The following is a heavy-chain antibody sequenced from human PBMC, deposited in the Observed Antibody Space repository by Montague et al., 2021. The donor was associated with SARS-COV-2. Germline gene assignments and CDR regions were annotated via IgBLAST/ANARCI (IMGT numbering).Heavy chain of an antibody. D-gene: IGHD7-27*01. CDR2: IYSTGST. Sequence: TLSLTCTVSGGSISGDNYYWTWIRQHPGKGLEWIAYIYSTGSTYYNPSLQSRLRTSLDTSKNQFSLTLTSVTAADTAIYYCARNRGWGSRGAGYIDLWGRGTPVTVSS. CDR1: GGSISGDNYY. CDR3: ARNRGWGSRGAGYIDL. J-gene: IGHJ2*01. V-gene: IGHV4-31*03.